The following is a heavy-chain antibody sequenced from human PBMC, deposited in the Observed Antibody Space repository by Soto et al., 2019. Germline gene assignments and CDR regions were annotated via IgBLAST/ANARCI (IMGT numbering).Heavy chain of an antibody. D-gene: IGHD3-9*01. CDR2: ISSDGDLR. J-gene: IGHJ4*02. CDR3: AKVRQRFLDILTGATNFDS. CDR1: GFTFNNFA. V-gene: IGHV3-23*01. Sequence: EVHLLGSGGDLVKPGGSLRLSCEVSGFTFNNFAMSWVRQSPGKGLEWVSTISSDGDLRHYAESVKGRFTISRDNSKSSLFRPMNSLRAEDTALYFCAKVRQRFLDILTGATNFDSWGQGTLVTVSS.